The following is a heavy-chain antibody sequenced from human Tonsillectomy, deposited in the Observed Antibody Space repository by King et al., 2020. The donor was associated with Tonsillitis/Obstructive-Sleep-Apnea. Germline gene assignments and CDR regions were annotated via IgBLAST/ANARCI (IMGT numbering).Heavy chain of an antibody. D-gene: IGHD6-19*01. CDR1: GGSISTRGDY. CDR2: VYYSGST. CDR3: ARRSGSGWNIFDY. V-gene: IGHV4-39*01. J-gene: IGHJ4*02. Sequence: QLQESGPGLVKPSETLSLICTISGGSISTRGDYWGWIRQSPGKGLEWIGSVYYSGSTYYNPSLKSRVTLSIDSSKNQFSLRLSSVTAADTAVYYCARRSGSGWNIFDYWGQGTLVTDSS.